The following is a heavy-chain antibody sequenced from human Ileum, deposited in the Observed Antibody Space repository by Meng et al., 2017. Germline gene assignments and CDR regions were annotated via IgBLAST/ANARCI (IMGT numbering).Heavy chain of an antibody. CDR1: GYTFSSYD. V-gene: IGHV1-8*01. D-gene: IGHD4-17*01. J-gene: IGHJ4*02. CDR2: MNPNSGNT. CDR3: AGRRPYGDYPISNY. Sequence: VQLGQSGAEVKKPGASGKGSCKASGYTFSSYDINWVRQATGQGLEWMGWMNPNSGNTNYAQKFHGRVTMTRNTSISTAYLELSSLISEDTAIYYCAGRRPYGDYPISNYWGQGTLVTVSS.